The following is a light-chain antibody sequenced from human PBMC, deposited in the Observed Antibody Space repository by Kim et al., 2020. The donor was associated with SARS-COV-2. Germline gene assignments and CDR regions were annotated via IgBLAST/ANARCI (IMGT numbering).Light chain of an antibody. Sequence: QSVTISGTGTGSVVGGYNYVTWYQQHPGKAPKLMIYDVSKRPSGVPDRFSDSKSGNTASLTISGLQAEDEADYYCCSYAGSYTHVVFGGGTQLTVL. CDR1: GSVVGGYNY. V-gene: IGLV2-11*01. CDR2: DVS. J-gene: IGLJ2*01. CDR3: CSYAGSYTHVV.